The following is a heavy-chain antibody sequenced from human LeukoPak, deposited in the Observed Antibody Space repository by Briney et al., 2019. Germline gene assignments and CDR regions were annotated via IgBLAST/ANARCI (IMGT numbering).Heavy chain of an antibody. V-gene: IGHV3-30-3*01. Sequence: PGRSLRLSFTASGFTFGDYAMSWVRQAPGKGLEWVAVISYDGSNKYYADSVKGRFTISRDNSKNTLYLQMNSLRAEDTAVYYCARDSGYCSGGSCYSDYWGQGTLVTVSS. CDR1: GFTFGDYA. J-gene: IGHJ4*02. CDR3: ARDSGYCSGGSCYSDY. CDR2: ISYDGSNK. D-gene: IGHD2-15*01.